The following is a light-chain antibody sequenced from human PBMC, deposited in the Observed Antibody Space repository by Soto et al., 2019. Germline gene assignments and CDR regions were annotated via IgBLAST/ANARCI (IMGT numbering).Light chain of an antibody. V-gene: IGKV1-9*01. CDR2: AAS. CDR1: QGISSY. CDR3: QQLNSYPLT. J-gene: IGKJ4*01. Sequence: IQLTQSPSSLSASVGDRVTITCRASQGISSYLAWYQQKPGKAPNLLIYAASTLQSGVPSRFSGSGSWTDFTLIISSLQPEDFATYYCQQLNSYPLTFGGGTKVEIK.